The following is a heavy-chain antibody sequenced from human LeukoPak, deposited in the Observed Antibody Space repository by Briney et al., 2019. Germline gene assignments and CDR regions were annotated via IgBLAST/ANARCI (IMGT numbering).Heavy chain of an antibody. V-gene: IGHV1-18*01. Sequence: ASVKVSCKASGYTFTSYGISWVRQAPGQGLEWMGWISAYNGNTNYAQKLQGRVTMTTDTSTSTAYMELRSLRSDDTAVYYCARVSGSSWYPNYYYYGMTSGAKGPRSPSP. CDR1: GYTFTSYG. J-gene: IGHJ6*02. CDR2: ISAYNGNT. D-gene: IGHD6-13*01. CDR3: ARVSGSSWYPNYYYYGMTS.